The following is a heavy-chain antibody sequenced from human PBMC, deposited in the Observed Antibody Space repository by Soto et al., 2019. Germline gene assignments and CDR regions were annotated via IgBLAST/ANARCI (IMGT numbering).Heavy chain of an antibody. CDR1: GGSVSSGSCY. D-gene: IGHD4-17*01. CDR3: ARVDYGDYGAGFDY. CDR2: IYYSGST. J-gene: IGHJ4*02. Sequence: ASETLSLTCTVSGGSVSSGSCYWSWIRQPPGKGLEWIGYIYYSGSTNYNPSLKSRVTISVDTSKNQFSLKLSSVTAADTAVYYCARVDYGDYGAGFDYWGQGTLVTVSS. V-gene: IGHV4-61*01.